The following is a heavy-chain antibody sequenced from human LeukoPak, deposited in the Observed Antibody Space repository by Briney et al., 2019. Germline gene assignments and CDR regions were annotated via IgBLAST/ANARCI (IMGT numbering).Heavy chain of an antibody. CDR3: ARGSRGHYDFWSGYPSYYYYGMDV. J-gene: IGHJ6*02. D-gene: IGHD3-3*01. Sequence: PSETLSLTCAVYGRSFSGYYWSWIRQPPGKGLERIGEINHSGSTNYNPSLKSRVTISVDTSKNQFSLKLSSVTAADTAVYYCARGSRGHYDFWSGYPSYYYYGMDVWGQGTTVTVSS. V-gene: IGHV4-34*01. CDR1: GRSFSGYY. CDR2: INHSGST.